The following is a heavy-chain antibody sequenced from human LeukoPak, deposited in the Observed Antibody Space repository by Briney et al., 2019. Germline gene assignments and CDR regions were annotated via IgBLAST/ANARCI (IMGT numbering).Heavy chain of an antibody. CDR2: IKQDGSEK. D-gene: IGHD6-13*01. Sequence: PGGSLRLSCAASGFTFSSYWMSWVRQAPGKGLEWVANIKQDGSEKYYVDSVKGRFTISRDNSKNTLYLQMNSLRAEDTAVYYCAKTGRKAAAGPFDYWGQGTLVTVSS. CDR1: GFTFSSYW. J-gene: IGHJ4*02. V-gene: IGHV3-7*03. CDR3: AKTGRKAAAGPFDY.